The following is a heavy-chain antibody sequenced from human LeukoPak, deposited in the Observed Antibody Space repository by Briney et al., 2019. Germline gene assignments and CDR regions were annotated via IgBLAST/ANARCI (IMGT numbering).Heavy chain of an antibody. CDR3: ARVHYYDSSGYYYDFDY. CDR2: INPNSGGT. D-gene: IGHD3-22*01. V-gene: IGHV1-2*02. CDR1: GYTFTGYY. J-gene: IGHJ4*02. Sequence: ASVKVSCKASGYTFTGYYMHWVRQAPGQGLEWMGWINPNSGGTNYAQKFQVRVTMTRDTSISTAYMELSRLRSDDTAVYYCARVHYYDSSGYYYDFDYWGQGTLVTVSS.